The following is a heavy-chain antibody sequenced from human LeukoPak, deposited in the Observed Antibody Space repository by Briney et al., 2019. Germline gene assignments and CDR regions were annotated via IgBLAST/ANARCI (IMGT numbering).Heavy chain of an antibody. V-gene: IGHV1-18*01. CDR1: GYTFTSYG. CDR3: ARDLRDIAEEGLDAFDI. Sequence: GASVKVSCKASGYTFTSYGISWVRQAPGQGLEWMGWISAYNGNTNYAQKLQGRVTMTTDTSTSTAYMELRSLRSDDTAVYYCARDLRDIAEEGLDAFDIWGQGTMVTVSS. CDR2: ISAYNGNT. D-gene: IGHD5-12*01. J-gene: IGHJ3*02.